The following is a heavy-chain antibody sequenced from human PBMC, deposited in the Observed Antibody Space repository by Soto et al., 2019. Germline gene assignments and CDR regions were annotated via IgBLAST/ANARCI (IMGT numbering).Heavy chain of an antibody. V-gene: IGHV4-38-2*01. Sequence: PSEALSRTCAVSGYSISRCYYWGWIRQPPGKGLEWIGSIYHSGSTYYNPSLKSRVTISVDTSKNQLSLKLSSVTAADTAVYYCARALGNGIAVAVDYWGQGTLVTVSS. CDR3: ARALGNGIAVAVDY. CDR2: IYHSGST. CDR1: GYSISRCYY. J-gene: IGHJ4*02. D-gene: IGHD6-19*01.